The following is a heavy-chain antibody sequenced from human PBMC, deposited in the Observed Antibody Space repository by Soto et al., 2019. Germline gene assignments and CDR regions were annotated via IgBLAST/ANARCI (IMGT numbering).Heavy chain of an antibody. D-gene: IGHD3-16*01. CDR3: ARDNRFMITFGRALPQIHYYYGMDV. CDR1: GYTFTSYG. V-gene: IGHV1-18*01. J-gene: IGHJ6*02. CDR2: ISAYNGNT. Sequence: ASVKVSCKASGYTFTSYGISWVRQAPGQGLEWMGWISAYNGNTNYAQKLQGRVTMTTDTSTSTAYMELGSLRSDDTAVYYCARDNRFMITFGRALPQIHYYYGMDVWGQGTTVTVSS.